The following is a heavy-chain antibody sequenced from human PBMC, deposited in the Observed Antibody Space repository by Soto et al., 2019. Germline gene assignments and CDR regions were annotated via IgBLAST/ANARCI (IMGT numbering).Heavy chain of an antibody. CDR1: GGSISSSSYY. D-gene: IGHD3-10*01. CDR3: ARHDHGSGSYYAPDYYYMDV. J-gene: IGHJ6*03. CDR2: IYYSGGT. V-gene: IGHV4-39*01. Sequence: SETLSLTCTVSGGSISSSSYYWGWIRQPPGKGLEWIGSIYYSGGTYYNPSLKSRVTISVDTSKNQFSLKLSSVTAADTAVYYCARHDHGSGSYYAPDYYYMDVWGKGTTVTVSS.